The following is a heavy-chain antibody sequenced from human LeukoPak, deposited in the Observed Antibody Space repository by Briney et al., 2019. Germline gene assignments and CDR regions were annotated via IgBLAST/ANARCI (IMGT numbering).Heavy chain of an antibody. CDR2: IYTSGST. CDR1: GGSIGSYY. Sequence: SETLSLTCTVSGGSIGSYYWSWIRQPAGKGLEWIGRIYTSGSTNYNPSLKSRVTMSVDTSKNQFSLKLSSVTAADTAVYYCARQVLTGYRGWFDPWGQGTLVTVSS. V-gene: IGHV4-4*07. CDR3: ARQVLTGYRGWFDP. D-gene: IGHD3-9*01. J-gene: IGHJ5*02.